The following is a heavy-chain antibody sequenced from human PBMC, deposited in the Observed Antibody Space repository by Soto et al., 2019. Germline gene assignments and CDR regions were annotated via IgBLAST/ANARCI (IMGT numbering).Heavy chain of an antibody. CDR1: GGSITPYY. J-gene: IGHJ4*02. D-gene: IGHD3-22*01. V-gene: IGHV4-59*08. CDR3: ARLGGYFQALDS. CDR2: IYFAGTT. Sequence: QVQLQESGPGLVRPSETLSLTCTVSGGSITPYYWSWIRQPPGKGLEWIGYIYFAGTTTYHPSLQSRVXIXVYXSENPFSLTLTSVTAADTAVYYCARLGGYFQALDSWGQGTLVTVSS.